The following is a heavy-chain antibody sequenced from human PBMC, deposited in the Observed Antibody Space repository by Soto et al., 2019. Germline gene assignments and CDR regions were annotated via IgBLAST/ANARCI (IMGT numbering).Heavy chain of an antibody. D-gene: IGHD3-16*01. CDR2: ISSSGRTI. CDR3: ARVAPSYDYIWGSPVGDPDY. CDR1: GFTFRDYY. J-gene: IGHJ4*02. V-gene: IGHV3-11*01. Sequence: LSLTCAASGFTFRDYYMSWIRQAPGKGLEWVSYISSSGRTIHYADSVKGRFIISRDNAKNSLYLQMNSLRAEDTAVYYCARVAPSYDYIWGSPVGDPDYWGQGTLVTVSS.